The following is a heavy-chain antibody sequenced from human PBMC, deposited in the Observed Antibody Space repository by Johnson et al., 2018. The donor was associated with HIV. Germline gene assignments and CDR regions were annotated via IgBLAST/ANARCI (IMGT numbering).Heavy chain of an antibody. CDR2: ISYDGSNK. Sequence: QVQLVESGGGVVQPGRSLRLSCAASGFTFSSYAMHWVRQAPGKGLEWVAVISYDGSNKYYADSVKGRFTISRDNSKNPLYLQMNSLRAEDTAVYYCARDRSRTSPGYYDLGRDYPGQDSRGVVGTFDVWGHGTMVTVSS. CDR3: ARDRSRTSPGYYDLGRDYPGQDSRGVVGTFDV. D-gene: IGHD3-10*01. V-gene: IGHV3-30-3*01. J-gene: IGHJ3*01. CDR1: GFTFSSYA.